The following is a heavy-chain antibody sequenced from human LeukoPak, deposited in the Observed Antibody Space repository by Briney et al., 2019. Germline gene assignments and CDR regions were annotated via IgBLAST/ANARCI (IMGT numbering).Heavy chain of an antibody. D-gene: IGHD6-19*01. V-gene: IGHV4-4*08. Sequence: PSETLSLTCTVSGGSISSYYWSWIRQPPGKGLEWIGRIYTSGSTNYNPSLKSRVTISVDTSKNQFSLKLSSVTAADTAVYYCARERSSGWYFAFDIWGQGTMVTVSS. J-gene: IGHJ3*02. CDR1: GGSISSYY. CDR2: IYTSGST. CDR3: ARERSSGWYFAFDI.